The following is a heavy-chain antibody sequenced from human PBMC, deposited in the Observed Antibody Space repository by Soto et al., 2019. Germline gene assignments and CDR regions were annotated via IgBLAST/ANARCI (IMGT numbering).Heavy chain of an antibody. CDR3: ARTGDGHKDFLDY. J-gene: IGHJ4*02. CDR2: INQDGNED. CDR1: GFTFSSYW. Sequence: GGSLRLSCAASGFTFSSYWMNWVRQSPGKGLEWVANINQDGNEDNLLDSVKGRFTISRENAKNSLFLQMNSLRVDETAVYYCARTGDGHKDFLDYWGQGSWVTFSS. D-gene: IGHD1-1*01. V-gene: IGHV3-7*01.